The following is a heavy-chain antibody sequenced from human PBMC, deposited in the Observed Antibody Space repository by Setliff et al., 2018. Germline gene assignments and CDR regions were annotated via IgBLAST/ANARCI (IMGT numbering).Heavy chain of an antibody. CDR1: GDSISSRTYY. CDR2: IYTSWST. D-gene: IGHD6-6*01. CDR3: ARGRNVAARLLDT. J-gene: IGHJ5*02. Sequence: SETLSLTCTVSGDSISSRTYYWSWIRQPAGKGLEWIGHIYTSWSTIYNPSLKSRLTISLATSKNQFSLTMSSGTAADAAIYYYARGRNVAARLLDTWGQGSRVTVSS. V-gene: IGHV4-61*09.